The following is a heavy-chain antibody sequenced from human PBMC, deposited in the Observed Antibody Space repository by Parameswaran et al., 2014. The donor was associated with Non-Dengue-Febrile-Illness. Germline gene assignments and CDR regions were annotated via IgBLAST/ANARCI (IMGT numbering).Heavy chain of an antibody. CDR3: AKDTLRSRY. CDR2: ISGSGGST. D-gene: IGHD3-3*01. Sequence: VRQAPGKGLEWVSAISGSGGSTYYADSVKGRFTISRDNSKNTLYLQMNSLRAEDTAVYYCAKDTLRSRYWGQGTLVTVSS. J-gene: IGHJ4*02. V-gene: IGHV3-23*01.